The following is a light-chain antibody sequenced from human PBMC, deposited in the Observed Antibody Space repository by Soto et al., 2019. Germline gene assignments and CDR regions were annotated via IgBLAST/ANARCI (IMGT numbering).Light chain of an antibody. CDR3: AAWDDSLSGVV. J-gene: IGLJ2*01. CDR1: TSNIGSKY. V-gene: IGLV1-47*01. CDR2: SDN. Sequence: QSVLTQPPSASGTPGQRVTISCSGSTSNIGSKYVYWYQQLPGTAPKPLIYSDNVRPSGVPDRFSGSKSGTSPSLAISGLRSEDEADYFCAAWDDSLSGVVFGGGTKLTVL.